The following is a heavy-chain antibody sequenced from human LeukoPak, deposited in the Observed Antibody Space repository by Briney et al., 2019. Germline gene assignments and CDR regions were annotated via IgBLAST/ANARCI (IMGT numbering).Heavy chain of an antibody. CDR3: ATQDTAMPSDFDY. D-gene: IGHD5-18*01. CDR2: NNPNSGGT. V-gene: IGHV1-2*06. Sequence: ASVKVSCKASGYTFTGYYMHWVRQAPGQGLEWMGRNNPNSGGTNYAQKFQGRVTMTRDTSISTAYMELSRLRSDDTAVYYCATQDTAMPSDFDYWGQGTLVTVSS. CDR1: GYTFTGYY. J-gene: IGHJ4*02.